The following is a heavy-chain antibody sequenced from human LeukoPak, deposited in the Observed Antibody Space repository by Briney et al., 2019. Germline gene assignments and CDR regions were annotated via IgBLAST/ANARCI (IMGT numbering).Heavy chain of an antibody. CDR2: MYYSGST. V-gene: IGHV4-39*01. D-gene: IGHD3-22*01. Sequence: PSETLSLTCTVSGGSITGSSYYWGWIRQPPGKGLEWIGSMYYSGSTYYNSSLKSRLTISADTSKNRFSLKLTSVTAADTAIYYCARQYYDTTGYYYFDYWGQGTLVTVSS. CDR1: GGSITGSSYY. J-gene: IGHJ4*02. CDR3: ARQYYDTTGYYYFDY.